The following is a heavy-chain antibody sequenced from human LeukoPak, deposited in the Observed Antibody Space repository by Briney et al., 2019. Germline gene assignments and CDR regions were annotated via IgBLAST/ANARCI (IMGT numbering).Heavy chain of an antibody. J-gene: IGHJ4*02. CDR2: IYHSGST. CDR1: GGSISSYY. CDR3: ARDSPRYNYSGSWVTPFF. D-gene: IGHD6-13*01. V-gene: IGHV4-59*12. Sequence: SETLSLTCTVSGGSISSYYWSWIRQPPGKGLEWIGYIYHSGSTYYNPSLKSRVTISVDRSKNQFSLKLSSVTAADTAVYYCARDSPRYNYSGSWVTPFFWGQGTLVTVSS.